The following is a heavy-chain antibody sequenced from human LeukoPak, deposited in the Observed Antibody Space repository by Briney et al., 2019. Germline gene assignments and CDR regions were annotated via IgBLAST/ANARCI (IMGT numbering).Heavy chain of an antibody. Sequence: ASVKVSCKASGYTFTSYDINWVRQATGQGLEWMGWMNPNSGNTGYAQKFQGRVTMTTDTSTSTAYMELRSLRSDDTAVYYCARDRGRVPNWFDPWGQGTLVTVSS. D-gene: IGHD3-10*01. CDR3: ARDRGRVPNWFDP. CDR2: MNPNSGNT. J-gene: IGHJ5*02. CDR1: GYTFTSYD. V-gene: IGHV1-8*01.